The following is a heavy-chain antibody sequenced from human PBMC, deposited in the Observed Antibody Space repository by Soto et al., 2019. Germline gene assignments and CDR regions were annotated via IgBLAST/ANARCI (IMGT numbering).Heavy chain of an antibody. CDR1: GYTFTSYA. D-gene: IGHD6-19*01. J-gene: IGHJ6*02. CDR2: INAGNGNT. Sequence: GASVKVSCKASGYTFTSYAMHWVRQAPGQRLEWMGWINAGNGNTKYSQKFQGRVTITRDTSASTAYMELSSLRSEDTAVYYCAREVIAVAGTTYYYYYYGMDVWGQGTTVTVSS. V-gene: IGHV1-3*01. CDR3: AREVIAVAGTTYYYYYYGMDV.